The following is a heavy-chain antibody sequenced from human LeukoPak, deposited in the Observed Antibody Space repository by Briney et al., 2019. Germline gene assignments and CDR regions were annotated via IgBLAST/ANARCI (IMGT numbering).Heavy chain of an antibody. CDR1: GFTLSTNA. CDR2: ISGSGAST. J-gene: IGHJ4*02. D-gene: IGHD1-26*01. Sequence: HPGGSLRLSCLTSGFTLSTNAMSWVRQAPGKGLEWISGISGSGASTYYADSMKGRFTISRDDSRNTLYLQMNSLRGDDTAVYYCAKDVGKWESLHFFDYWGQGTLVTVSS. V-gene: IGHV3-23*01. CDR3: AKDVGKWESLHFFDY.